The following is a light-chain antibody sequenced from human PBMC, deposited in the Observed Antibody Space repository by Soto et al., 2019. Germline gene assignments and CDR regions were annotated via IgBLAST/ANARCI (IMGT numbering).Light chain of an antibody. CDR2: SNN. Sequence: QSVLTQPPSASGTPGQRVTISCSGSSSNIGINTVNWYQQLPGTAPKLLIYSNNQRPSGVPDRFSGSKSGTSASLAISGLQSEDEADYYCAAWADSLNGPGAFGTGTKVTV. V-gene: IGLV1-44*01. CDR3: AAWADSLNGPGA. CDR1: SSNIGINT. J-gene: IGLJ1*01.